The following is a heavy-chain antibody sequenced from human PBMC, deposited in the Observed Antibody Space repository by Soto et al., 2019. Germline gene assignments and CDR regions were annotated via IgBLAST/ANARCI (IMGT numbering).Heavy chain of an antibody. CDR1: GFTVTSYW. D-gene: IGHD6-6*01. CDR3: ARDEEARPYFYGMDV. J-gene: IGHJ6*02. V-gene: IGHV3-74*01. Sequence: DVQLVESGGGIVQPGGSLRLSCAASGFTVTSYWMHWVRQAPGKGLVWVSRTSPAGSSTYYADFVRGRFTISRDNAKNSLYLQMNSLRAEDTAVYYCARDEEARPYFYGMDVWGQGTTVTVS. CDR2: TSPAGSST.